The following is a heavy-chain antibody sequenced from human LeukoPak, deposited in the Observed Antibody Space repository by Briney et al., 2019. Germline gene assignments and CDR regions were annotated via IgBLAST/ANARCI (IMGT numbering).Heavy chain of an antibody. CDR3: ARGGWSYYGGAFDI. D-gene: IGHD1-26*01. CDR1: GGSITGYH. CDR2: TYSGETT. Sequence: SETLSLTCTVSGGSITGYHWSWIRQPPGKGLEWIGYTYSGETTNYKPSLRSRVTISADTSKNQFSLKLTSVTAADTALYYCARGGWSYYGGAFDIWGQGTMVTVSS. J-gene: IGHJ3*02. V-gene: IGHV4-4*08.